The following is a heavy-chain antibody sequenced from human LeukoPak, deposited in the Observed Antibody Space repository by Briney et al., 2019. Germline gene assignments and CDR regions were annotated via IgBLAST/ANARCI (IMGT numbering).Heavy chain of an antibody. CDR2: IYTSGST. D-gene: IGHD3-22*01. CDR1: GGSISSYY. V-gene: IGHV4-4*07. CDR3: ARDRSYYDSSGYYYFDY. J-gene: IGHJ4*02. Sequence: SETLSLTCTVSGGSISSYYWSWIRQPAGKGLEWIGRIYTSGSTNYNPSLKSRVTMSVDTSKNQFSLELSSVTAADTAVYYCARDRSYYDSSGYYYFDYWGQGTLVTVSS.